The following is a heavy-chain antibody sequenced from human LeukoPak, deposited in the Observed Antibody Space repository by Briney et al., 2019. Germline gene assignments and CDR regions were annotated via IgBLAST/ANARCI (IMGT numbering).Heavy chain of an antibody. CDR3: ARTYYDILTGYNPYFDY. CDR1: GFTFSSYS. CDR2: ISSSSTTI. D-gene: IGHD3-9*01. V-gene: IGHV3-48*01. J-gene: IGHJ4*02. Sequence: PGGSLRLSCAASGFTFSSYSMMWVRQAPGKGLEWVSYISSSSTTIHYADSVKGRFTISRGNAKNSVYLQMNSLRAEDTAVYYCARTYYDILTGYNPYFDYWGQGTLVTVSS.